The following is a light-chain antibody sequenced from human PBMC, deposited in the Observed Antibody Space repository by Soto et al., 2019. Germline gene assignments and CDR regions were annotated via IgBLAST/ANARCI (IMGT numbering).Light chain of an antibody. CDR2: AAS. J-gene: IGKJ1*01. V-gene: IGKV1-6*01. Sequence: AIQMTQSPSSLSASVGDRVTITCRASQGIRNDLRWYQQKPGKAPKLLIYAASTLQSGVPSRFSGSGSGTDFTLTISSLQPVDFAPYDCQQDYNCPLTFGRGTKVES. CDR3: QQDYNCPLT. CDR1: QGIRND.